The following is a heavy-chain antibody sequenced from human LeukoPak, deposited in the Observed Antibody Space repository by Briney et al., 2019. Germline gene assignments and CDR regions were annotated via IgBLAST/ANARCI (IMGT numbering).Heavy chain of an antibody. V-gene: IGHV1-2*02. CDR2: INPNSGGT. CDR3: ARDTAMALYFDY. D-gene: IGHD5-18*01. Sequence: GASVKVSCKASGYTFTSYGISWVRQAPGQGLEWMGWINPNSGGTNYAQKFQGRVTMTRDTSISTAYMELSRLRSDDTAVYYCARDTAMALYFDYWGQGTLVTVSS. CDR1: GYTFTSYG. J-gene: IGHJ4*02.